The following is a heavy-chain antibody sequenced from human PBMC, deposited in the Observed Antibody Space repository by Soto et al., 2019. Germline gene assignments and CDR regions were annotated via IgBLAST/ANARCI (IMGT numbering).Heavy chain of an antibody. CDR3: AKDMITFGGVIVTLVAFDI. CDR1: GFTFSSYA. J-gene: IGHJ3*02. Sequence: PGGSLRLSCAASGFTFSSYAMSWVRQAPGKGLEWVSAISGSGGSTYYADSVKGRFTISRDNSKNTLYLQMNSLRAEDTAVYYCAKDMITFGGVIVTLVAFDIWGQGTMVTVSS. CDR2: ISGSGGST. V-gene: IGHV3-23*01. D-gene: IGHD3-16*02.